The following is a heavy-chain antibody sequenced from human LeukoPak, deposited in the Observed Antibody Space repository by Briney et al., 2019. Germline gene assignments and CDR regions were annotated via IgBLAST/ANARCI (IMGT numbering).Heavy chain of an antibody. CDR3: ATTTMIVVVLNAFDI. CDR1: GGSISNYY. J-gene: IGHJ3*02. D-gene: IGHD3-22*01. V-gene: IGHV3-23*01. CDR2: ISGSGGST. Sequence: ETLSLTCTVSGGSISNYYWSWVRQAPGKGLEWVSAISGSGGSTYYADSVKGRFTISRDNSKNTLYLQMNSLRAEDTAVYYCATTTMIVVVLNAFDIWGQGTMVTVSS.